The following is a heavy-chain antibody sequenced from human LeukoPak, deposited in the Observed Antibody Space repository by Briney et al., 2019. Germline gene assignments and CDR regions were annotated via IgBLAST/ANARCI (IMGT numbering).Heavy chain of an antibody. CDR3: ARDDITMVRGVRENWFDP. CDR1: GGTFSSYA. Sequence: TSVKVSCKASGGTFSSYAISWVRQAPGQGLEWMGGIIPIFGTANYAQKFQGRVTITADESTSTAYMELSSLRSEDTAVYYCARDDITMVRGVRENWFDPWGQGTLVTVSS. V-gene: IGHV1-69*13. J-gene: IGHJ5*02. D-gene: IGHD3-10*01. CDR2: IIPIFGTA.